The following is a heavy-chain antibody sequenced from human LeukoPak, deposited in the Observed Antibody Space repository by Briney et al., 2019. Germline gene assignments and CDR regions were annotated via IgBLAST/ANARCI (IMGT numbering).Heavy chain of an antibody. J-gene: IGHJ5*02. CDR2: ITAGNGNT. D-gene: IGHD3-9*01. CDR1: GYTFTTYA. Sequence: GASVNVSCKASGYTFTTYAMHWVRQAPGQRLEWMGWITAGNGNTKYSQKFQGRVTITRDTSATTVYMELSSLRSEDTAVYYCARSYYDLLTGYPKSNWFDPWGQGTLVTVSS. CDR3: ARSYYDLLTGYPKSNWFDP. V-gene: IGHV1-3*01.